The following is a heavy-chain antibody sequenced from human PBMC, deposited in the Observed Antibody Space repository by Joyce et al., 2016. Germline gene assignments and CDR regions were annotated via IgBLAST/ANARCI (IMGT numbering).Heavy chain of an antibody. CDR1: GYTFIGYW. J-gene: IGHJ3*02. Sequence: EVQLVQSGAEVKKPGESLKISCKGSGYTFIGYWIGWVRQMPVKGLEWSGVIYSGDSDTRYSPAFQGQVTISAYKSISTAYLQWSSLKASDTAMYYCARLWLAGKDLGAFDIWGQGTMVTVSS. CDR3: ARLWLAGKDLGAFDI. CDR2: IYSGDSDT. V-gene: IGHV5-51*01. D-gene: IGHD3-10*01.